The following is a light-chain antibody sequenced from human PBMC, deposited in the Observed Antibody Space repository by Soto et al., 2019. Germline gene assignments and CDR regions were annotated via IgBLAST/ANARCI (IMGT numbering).Light chain of an antibody. Sequence: EIVLTQSPGALSLSPGERATLSCRASQTISANLAWYQQRPGQAPRLLIYGASTRATGIPARFSGSGSGTEFTLTISSLHSEDFAVYYCQQYNNWPPLTFGGGTKVDIK. CDR2: GAS. CDR3: QQYNNWPPLT. V-gene: IGKV3-15*01. J-gene: IGKJ4*01. CDR1: QTISAN.